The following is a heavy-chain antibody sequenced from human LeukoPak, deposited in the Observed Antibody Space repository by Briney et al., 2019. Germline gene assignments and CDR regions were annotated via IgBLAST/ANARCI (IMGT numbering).Heavy chain of an antibody. J-gene: IGHJ3*02. V-gene: IGHV4-34*01. Sequence: SETLSLTCTVYGGSFSGYYWSWIRQPPGKGLEWIGEINHSGSTNYNPSLKSRVTISVDTSKNQFSLRLSSVTAADTAVYYCARHVRITIFGGIRPPRAFDIWGQGTMVTVSS. D-gene: IGHD3-3*01. CDR2: INHSGST. CDR3: ARHVRITIFGGIRPPRAFDI. CDR1: GGSFSGYY.